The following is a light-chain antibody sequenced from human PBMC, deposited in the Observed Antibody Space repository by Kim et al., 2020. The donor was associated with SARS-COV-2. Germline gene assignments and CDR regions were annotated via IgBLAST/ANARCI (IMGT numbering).Light chain of an antibody. CDR1: RSNIGAGYH. CDR2: GNV. J-gene: IGLJ3*02. CDR3: QSYDSSLNGVL. V-gene: IGLV1-40*01. Sequence: RVKISWTGSRSNIGAGYHVHWYQQLPGTAPKLLIYGNVNRPSGVPDRFSGSKSGTSASLAITGLQAEDEAHYYCQSYDSSLNGVLFGGGTQLTVL.